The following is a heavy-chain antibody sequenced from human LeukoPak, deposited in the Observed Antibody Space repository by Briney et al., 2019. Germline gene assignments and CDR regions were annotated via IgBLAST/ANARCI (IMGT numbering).Heavy chain of an antibody. Sequence: ASVKVSCKASGYTFTSYGISWVRQAPGQGLEWMGWISAYNGNTNYAQKLQGRVTMTTDTSTSIAYMELRSLRSDDTAVYYCARDLEQQPTGGYWGQGTLVTVSS. CDR1: GYTFTSYG. J-gene: IGHJ4*02. CDR3: ARDLEQQPTGGY. V-gene: IGHV1-18*01. D-gene: IGHD6-13*01. CDR2: ISAYNGNT.